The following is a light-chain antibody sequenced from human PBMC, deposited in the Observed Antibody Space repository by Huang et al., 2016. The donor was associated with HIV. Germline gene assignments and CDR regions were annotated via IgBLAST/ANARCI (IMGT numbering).Light chain of an antibody. CDR1: QSVNNY. Sequence: EIVLTQSPATLSLSPGKRATLSCRASQSVNNYLAWYQQKPGQAPRLLIYDASNRATGIPARFSGSGSGTDFTLSISSLEPEDFAVYYCQQRSNWPPTFGGGTKVEIK. CDR3: QQRSNWPPT. V-gene: IGKV3-11*01. J-gene: IGKJ4*01. CDR2: DAS.